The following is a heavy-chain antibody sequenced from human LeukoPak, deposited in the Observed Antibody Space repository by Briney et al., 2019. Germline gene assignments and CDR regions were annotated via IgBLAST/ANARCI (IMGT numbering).Heavy chain of an antibody. V-gene: IGHV1-69*05. D-gene: IGHD5-24*01. CDR2: IIPVFSTT. CDR3: VRDGFGVGYNSRRFDP. Sequence: VASVKVSCKASGGIYSSYTISWVRQAPGQGLEWMGGIIPVFSTTNLAQKFQGRLKISMDESTSTAYMQLSSLRYDDTAVYYCVRDGFGVGYNSRRFDPWGQGTLVTVST. CDR1: GGIYSSYT. J-gene: IGHJ5*02.